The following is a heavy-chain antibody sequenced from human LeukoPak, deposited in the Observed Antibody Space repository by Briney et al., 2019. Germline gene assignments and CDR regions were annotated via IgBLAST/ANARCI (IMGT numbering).Heavy chain of an antibody. V-gene: IGHV3-48*02. CDR3: ARLPLRFLEWFNAY. Sequence: GGSLRLSCAASGFTFSSYSMNWVRQAPGKGLEWVSYISSSSSTIYYADSVKGRFTISRDNAKNSLYLQMNSLRDEDTAVYYCARLPLRFLEWFNAYWGQGTLVTVSS. J-gene: IGHJ4*02. D-gene: IGHD3-3*01. CDR2: ISSSSSTI. CDR1: GFTFSSYS.